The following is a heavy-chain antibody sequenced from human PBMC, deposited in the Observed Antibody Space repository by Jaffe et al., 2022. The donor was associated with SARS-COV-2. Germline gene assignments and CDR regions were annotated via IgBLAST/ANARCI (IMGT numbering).Heavy chain of an antibody. D-gene: IGHD1-1*01. J-gene: IGHJ4*02. CDR3: AREDWNAGASFDY. CDR1: GFTFSSYV. V-gene: IGHV3-30-3*01. CDR2: ISYDGSNK. Sequence: QVQLVESGGGVVQPGRSLRLSCAASGFTFSSYVMHWVRQAPGKGLEWVAVISYDGSNKYYADSVKGRFTISRDNSNNTLYLQMNSLRAEDTAVYYCAREDWNAGASFDYWGQGTLVTVSS.